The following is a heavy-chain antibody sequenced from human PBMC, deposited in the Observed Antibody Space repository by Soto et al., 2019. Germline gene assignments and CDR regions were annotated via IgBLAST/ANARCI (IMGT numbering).Heavy chain of an antibody. CDR2: IYHSGST. D-gene: IGHD4-17*01. CDR1: GGSISSSNW. CDR3: ARVNGDRYFDY. V-gene: IGHV4-4*02. J-gene: IGHJ4*02. Sequence: SETLSLTCAVSGGSISSSNWWSWVRQPPGKGLEWIGEIYHSGSTNYNPSLKSRVTILVDKSKNQFSLKLSSVTAADTAVYYCARVNGDRYFDYWGQGTLVTVSS.